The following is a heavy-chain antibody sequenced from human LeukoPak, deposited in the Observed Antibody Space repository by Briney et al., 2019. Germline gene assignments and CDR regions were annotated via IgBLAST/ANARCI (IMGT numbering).Heavy chain of an antibody. D-gene: IGHD3-3*01. V-gene: IGHV1-46*01. CDR2: INPSGGSI. J-gene: IGHJ6*02. CDR3: ARDPMPQYDFWSGYYTDYYYGMDV. Sequence: ASVKVSCKASGYTFTSYYMHWVRQAPGQGLEWMGIINPSGGSISYAQKFQGRVTMTRDTSTSTVYMELSSLRSEDTAVYYCARDPMPQYDFWSGYYTDYYYGMDVWGQGTTVTVSS. CDR1: GYTFTSYY.